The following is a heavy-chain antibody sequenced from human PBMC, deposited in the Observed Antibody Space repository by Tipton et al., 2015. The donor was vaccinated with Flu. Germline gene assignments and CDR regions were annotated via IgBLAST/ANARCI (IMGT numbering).Heavy chain of an antibody. CDR3: ARDHEWRNWYFDL. V-gene: IGHV4-61*02. D-gene: IGHD3-3*01. J-gene: IGHJ2*01. Sequence: TLSLTCTVSGDSISRGSYYYNWIRQPAGEGLEWIGRVYTNTNTNYNASLKSRVTISIDRSKNQFSLRLTSVTAADAAMYYCARDHEWRNWYFDLWGRGTLVTVSS. CDR2: VYTNTNT. CDR1: GDSISRGSYY.